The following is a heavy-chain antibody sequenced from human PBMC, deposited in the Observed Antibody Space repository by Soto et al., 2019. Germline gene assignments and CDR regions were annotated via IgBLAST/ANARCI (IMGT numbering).Heavy chain of an antibody. Sequence: GGSLRLSCAASGFTFSTYWMHWVRQAPGKGLVWVSHIKRDGSETRYVDSVKGRFTISRDNAKNSLYLQMNSLRAEDTAVYYCARGDYYDSSGPFSDAFDIWGQGTMVTVSS. V-gene: IGHV3-7*04. CDR3: ARGDYYDSSGPFSDAFDI. D-gene: IGHD3-22*01. CDR2: IKRDGSET. J-gene: IGHJ3*02. CDR1: GFTFSTYW.